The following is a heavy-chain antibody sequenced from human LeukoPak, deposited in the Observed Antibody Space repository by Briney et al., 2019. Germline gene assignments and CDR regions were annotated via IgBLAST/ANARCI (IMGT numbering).Heavy chain of an antibody. CDR2: IWNDGSDK. CDR3: AKDAQRGFDYSNSLQH. CDR1: NFTFSHYA. V-gene: IGHV3-33*06. Sequence: GKSLRLSCAASNFTFSHYAMLWVRQAPGKGLEWVAVIWNDGSDKYYADSVKGRFTVSRDNSRNILYLQMDSLRAEDTGVYYCAKDAQRGFDYSNSLQHWGPGTLVTVSS. D-gene: IGHD4-11*01. J-gene: IGHJ1*01.